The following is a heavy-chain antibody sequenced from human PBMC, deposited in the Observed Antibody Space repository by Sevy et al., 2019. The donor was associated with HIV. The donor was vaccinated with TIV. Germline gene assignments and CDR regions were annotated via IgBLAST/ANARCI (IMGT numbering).Heavy chain of an antibody. J-gene: IGHJ4*02. CDR2: IYYSGNT. Sequence: SETLSLTCTVSGGSISSYYWSWIRQPPGKGLGWIGYIYYSGNTNYNPSLKSRVTISVDTSKNQVSLKLSSVTAADSAVYYCARGTVDGGYFDYWGQGTLVTVSS. CDR3: ARGTVDGGYFDY. CDR1: GGSISSYY. V-gene: IGHV4-59*13. D-gene: IGHD2-21*02.